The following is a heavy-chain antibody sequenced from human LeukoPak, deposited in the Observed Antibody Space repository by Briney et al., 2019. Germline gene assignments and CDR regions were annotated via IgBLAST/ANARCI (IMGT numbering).Heavy chain of an antibody. J-gene: IGHJ4*02. CDR2: INHSGST. V-gene: IGHV4-34*01. CDR1: GGSFSGYY. Sequence: RPSETLSLTCAVYGGSFSGYYWSWIRQPPGKGLEWIGEINHSGSTNYNPSLKSRVTISVDTSKNQFSLKLSSVTAADTAVYYCARGTRTAAGGSFDYWGQGTLVTVSS. CDR3: ARGTRTAAGGSFDY. D-gene: IGHD6-25*01.